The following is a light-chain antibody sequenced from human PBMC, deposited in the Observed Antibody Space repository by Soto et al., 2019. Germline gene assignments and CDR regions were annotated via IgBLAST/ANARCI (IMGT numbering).Light chain of an antibody. Sequence: LTQPPSASGSPGQSVTIPCTGTSSDVGGYDHVSWYQQHPGKAPKLMIYELTKRPAGVPDRFSGSKSGNTASLTVSGLQAEDEADYFCSSDAGNHNYVFGTGTKVTVL. CDR1: SSDVGGYDH. V-gene: IGLV2-8*01. CDR3: SSDAGNHNYV. CDR2: ELT. J-gene: IGLJ1*01.